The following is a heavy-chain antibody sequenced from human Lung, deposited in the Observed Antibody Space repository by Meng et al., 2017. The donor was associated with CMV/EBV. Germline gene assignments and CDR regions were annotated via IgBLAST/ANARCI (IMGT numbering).Heavy chain of an antibody. Sequence: SLKISXAASGFTFNTYGVHWVRQAPGKGLEWVAVISSDGSKKYYADSVKGRFTISRDNSKNTLYLQMNSLRPEDTAVYFCARVLAEREDYYYGMEVWGPGTXVNVSS. CDR2: ISSDGSKK. J-gene: IGHJ6*02. CDR1: GFTFNTYG. D-gene: IGHD1-26*01. V-gene: IGHV3-30*04. CDR3: ARVLAEREDYYYGMEV.